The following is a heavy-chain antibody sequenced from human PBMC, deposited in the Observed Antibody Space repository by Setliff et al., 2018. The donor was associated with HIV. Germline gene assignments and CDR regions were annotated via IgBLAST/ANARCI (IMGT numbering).Heavy chain of an antibody. V-gene: IGHV3-48*01. J-gene: IGHJ4*02. Sequence: PGGSLRLSCAGSGFPFSGHGLIWVRQAPGRGLEWISYINPAGDTVNYADSLRGRFTVSRDNARNPLYLQMNALRVDDTAFYFCARVRNPTVETMYFDLWGRETLVTVSS. CDR2: INPAGDTV. CDR1: GFPFSGHG. D-gene: IGHD4-4*01. CDR3: ARVRNPTVETMYFDL.